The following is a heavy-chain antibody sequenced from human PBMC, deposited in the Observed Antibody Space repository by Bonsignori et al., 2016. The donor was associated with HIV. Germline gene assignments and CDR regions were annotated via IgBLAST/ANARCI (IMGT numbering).Heavy chain of an antibody. V-gene: IGHV1-18*01. CDR3: ARDQVFSYGPPFGY. Sequence: ASVKVSCKASGYTFTSYGISWVRQAPGQGLEWMGWISAYNGNTNYAQKLHGRVTMTTDTSTSTAYMELRSLRSDDTAVYYCARDQVFSYGPPFGYWGQGTLVTVSS. CDR1: GYTFTSYG. J-gene: IGHJ4*02. CDR2: ISAYNGNT. D-gene: IGHD5-18*01.